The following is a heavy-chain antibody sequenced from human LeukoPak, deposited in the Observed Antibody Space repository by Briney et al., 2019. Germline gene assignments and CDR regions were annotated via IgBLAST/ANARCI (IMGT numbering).Heavy chain of an antibody. J-gene: IGHJ3*02. V-gene: IGHV1-2*02. D-gene: IGHD6-13*01. CDR2: INPNSGGT. CDR3: AREGAAAGSGGSAFDI. Sequence: GASVKVSCKASGYTFTSYGISWVRQAPGQGLEWMGWINPNSGGTNYAQKFQGRVTMTRDTSISTAYMELSRLRSDDTAVYYCAREGAAAGSGGSAFDIWGQGTMVTVSS. CDR1: GYTFTSYG.